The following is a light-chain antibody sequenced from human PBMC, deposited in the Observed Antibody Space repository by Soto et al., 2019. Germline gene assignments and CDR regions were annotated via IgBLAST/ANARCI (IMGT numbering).Light chain of an antibody. CDR1: QSVSRL. V-gene: IGKV3-11*01. CDR3: QQRYNWPLT. J-gene: IGKJ4*01. Sequence: EIVLTQSPATLSLSPGERATISCRASQSVSRLFAWYQQKPGQAPRLLIYDASNRATGIPARFSGAGSGTDFILTISSLEPEDSAVYFCQQRYNWPLTFGGGTKV. CDR2: DAS.